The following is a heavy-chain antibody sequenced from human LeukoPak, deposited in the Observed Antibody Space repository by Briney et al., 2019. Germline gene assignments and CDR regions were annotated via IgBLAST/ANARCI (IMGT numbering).Heavy chain of an antibody. D-gene: IGHD2-15*01. Sequence: GGSLRLSCAASGFTFSSYAMHWVRQAPGRRPEWVAVMSYDGTNIFYSDSVKGRFTITRDNSKNTLFLQMNSLRAEDTAVYYCARDRESSSKGHFDYWGQGTLVTVSS. J-gene: IGHJ4*02. CDR2: MSYDGTNI. V-gene: IGHV3-30-3*01. CDR3: ARDRESSSKGHFDY. CDR1: GFTFSSYA.